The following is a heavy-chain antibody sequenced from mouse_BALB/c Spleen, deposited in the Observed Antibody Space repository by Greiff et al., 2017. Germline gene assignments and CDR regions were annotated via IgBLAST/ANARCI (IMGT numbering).Heavy chain of an antibody. D-gene: IGHD4-1*01. CDR1: GFTFSDYY. CDR2: ISSGGSYT. J-gene: IGHJ3*01. CDR3: AELGRFAY. V-gene: IGHV5-4*02. Sequence: EVKLVESGGGLVKPGGSLKLSCAASGFTFSDYYMYWVRQTPEKRLEWVATISSGGSYTYYPDSVKGRFTISRDNAKNTLYLQMSSLRSEDTAMYYCAELGRFAYWGQGALVTVSA.